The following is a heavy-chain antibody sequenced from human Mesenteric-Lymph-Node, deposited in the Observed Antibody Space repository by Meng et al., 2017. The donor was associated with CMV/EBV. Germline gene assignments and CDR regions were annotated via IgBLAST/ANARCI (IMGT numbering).Heavy chain of an antibody. CDR1: GFSSSSYS. Sequence: GESLKISCAASGFSSSSYSMDWVRQALGKGLEWVSSIGRSRTYIYYADSVKGRFTISRDNAKNSVNLQMNSLRAEDTAVYYCVRGEYQLESDGMDVWGQGTTVTVSS. D-gene: IGHD2-2*01. CDR3: VRGEYQLESDGMDV. J-gene: IGHJ6*02. V-gene: IGHV3-21*01. CDR2: IGRSRTYI.